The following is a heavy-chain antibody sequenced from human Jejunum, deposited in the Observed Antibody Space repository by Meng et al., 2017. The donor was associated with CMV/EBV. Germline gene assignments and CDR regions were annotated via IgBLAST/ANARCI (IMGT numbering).Heavy chain of an antibody. CDR3: ARAGPVAGTFDY. J-gene: IGHJ4*02. V-gene: IGHV1-2*06. Sequence: CKASGYTFNGYYMHWVRQAPGQGLEWMGRINPNSGGTDYAQNFQGRVTMTRDTSINTDYMELIELRSDDAAVYYCARAGPVAGTFDYWGQGTLVTVSS. CDR1: GYTFNGYY. CDR2: INPNSGGT. D-gene: IGHD6-19*01.